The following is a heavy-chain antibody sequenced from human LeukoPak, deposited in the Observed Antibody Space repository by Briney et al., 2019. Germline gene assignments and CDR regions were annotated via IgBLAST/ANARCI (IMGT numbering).Heavy chain of an antibody. D-gene: IGHD5-18*01. CDR3: ARAKRQLWMMPRTDYYYGMDV. Sequence: ASVKVSCKASGYTFTSYGISWVRQAPGQGLEWMGWISAYNGNTNYAQKLQGRVTMTTDTSTSTAYMELRSLRSDDTAVYYCARAKRQLWMMPRTDYYYGMDVWGQGTTVTVSS. CDR1: GYTFTSYG. J-gene: IGHJ6*02. CDR2: ISAYNGNT. V-gene: IGHV1-18*01.